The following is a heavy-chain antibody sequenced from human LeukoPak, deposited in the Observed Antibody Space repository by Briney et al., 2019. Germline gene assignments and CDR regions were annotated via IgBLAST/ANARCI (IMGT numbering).Heavy chain of an antibody. CDR3: ARDYGGSSGWFDP. J-gene: IGHJ5*02. V-gene: IGHV1-8*01. CDR2: MSPNSDNT. Sequence: ASVTVSCKASGYTFTSYDINWVRQATGQGLEWMGWMSPNSDNTGSAQKFQGRVTFTRDTSISTAYMELRSLTSEDTAVYYCARDYGGSSGWFDPWGQGTLVTIPS. CDR1: GYTFTSYD. D-gene: IGHD4-23*01.